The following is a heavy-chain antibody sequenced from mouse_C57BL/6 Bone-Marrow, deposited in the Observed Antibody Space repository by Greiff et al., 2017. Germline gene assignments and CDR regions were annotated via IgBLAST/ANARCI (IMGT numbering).Heavy chain of an antibody. J-gene: IGHJ4*01. V-gene: IGHV1-61*01. CDR1: GYTFTSYW. Sequence: VQLQQPGAELVRPGSSVKLSCKASGYTFTSYWMDWVKQRPGQGLEWIGNIYPSDSETHYNQKFKDKATLTVDKSSSTAYMQLSSLTSEDSAVYYCARSGGTYDYAMDYWGQGTSVTVSS. CDR3: ARSGGTYDYAMDY. D-gene: IGHD5-1*01. CDR2: IYPSDSET.